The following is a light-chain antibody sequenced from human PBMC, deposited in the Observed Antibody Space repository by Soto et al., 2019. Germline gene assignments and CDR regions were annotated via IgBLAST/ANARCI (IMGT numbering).Light chain of an antibody. CDR1: QSVSSY. J-gene: IGKJ4*01. Sequence: EIVLTQSPATLSLSPGERATLSCRASQSVSSYLAWYQQKPGQAPRLLIYDASNRATGIPARFSGSGSGTDFTLTISSLEPEDFAVYYCKQRSNGPPHSVGGGTKVEIK. CDR2: DAS. CDR3: KQRSNGPPHS. V-gene: IGKV3-11*01.